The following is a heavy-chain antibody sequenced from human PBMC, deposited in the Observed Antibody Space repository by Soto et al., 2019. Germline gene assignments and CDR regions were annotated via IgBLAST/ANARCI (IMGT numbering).Heavy chain of an antibody. D-gene: IGHD3-3*01. J-gene: IGHJ6*02. CDR1: GFTFSSYS. V-gene: IGHV3-21*01. CDR2: TSSSSSYI. CDR3: ARDSRFLEWFPTTHGTDV. Sequence: PGGSLRLSCAASGFTFSSYSMNWVRQAPGKGLEWVSSTSSSSSYIYYADSVKGRFTISRDNAKNSLYLQMNSLRAEDTAVYYCARDSRFLEWFPTTHGTDVWGQGNT.